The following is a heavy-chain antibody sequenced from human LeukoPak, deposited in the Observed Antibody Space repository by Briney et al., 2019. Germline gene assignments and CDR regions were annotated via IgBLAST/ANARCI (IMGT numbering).Heavy chain of an antibody. CDR3: ARDYGGNSGGFDY. V-gene: IGHV1-2*02. Sequence: GASVKVSCKSSGYTFTGYYMRWVRQAPGQGLEGMGWINPNSGGTNYAQKFQGRVTMTRDTSISTAYMELSRLRSDDTAVYYCARDYGGNSGGFDYWGQGTLVTVSS. J-gene: IGHJ4*02. CDR2: INPNSGGT. D-gene: IGHD4-23*01. CDR1: GYTFTGYY.